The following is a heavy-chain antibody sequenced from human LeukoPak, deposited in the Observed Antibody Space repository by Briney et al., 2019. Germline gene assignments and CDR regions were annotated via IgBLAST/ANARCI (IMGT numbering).Heavy chain of an antibody. Sequence: KTSETLSLTCIVSGGSITSNSYYWGWIRQPPGKGLEWIGSIYYSGSTYYNPSLKSRVTISKDTSKNQFSLEVNSVTAADTAVYYCARRLTQYDCFDPWGQGILVTVSS. CDR2: IYYSGST. D-gene: IGHD2-2*01. CDR1: GGSITSNSYY. J-gene: IGHJ5*02. V-gene: IGHV4-39*01. CDR3: ARRLTQYDCFDP.